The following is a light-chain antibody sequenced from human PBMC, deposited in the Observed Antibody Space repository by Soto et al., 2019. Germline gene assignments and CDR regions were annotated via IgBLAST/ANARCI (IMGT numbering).Light chain of an antibody. CDR1: QSVGSNY. V-gene: IGKV3-20*01. Sequence: EIVLRQFPGTLSLSTGERATLSCRASQSVGSNYLAWYQQRPGQPPNLLIFGASHRAPDIPDRFSGSGSGTDFTLTISRLEPEDFAVYYCQQYGGSVQTFGQGTKVDIK. CDR3: QQYGGSVQT. J-gene: IGKJ1*01. CDR2: GAS.